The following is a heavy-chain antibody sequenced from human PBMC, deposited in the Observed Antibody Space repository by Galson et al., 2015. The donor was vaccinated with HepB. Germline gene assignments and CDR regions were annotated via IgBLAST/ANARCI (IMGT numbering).Heavy chain of an antibody. CDR2: IWYDGSNK. CDR1: GFTFSSYG. V-gene: IGHV3-33*01. J-gene: IGHJ4*02. D-gene: IGHD2-2*02. CDR3: ASDSEYCSSTSCYSLGFDY. Sequence: SLRLSCAASGFTFSSYGMHWVRQAPGKGLEWVAVIWYDGSNKYYADSVKGRFTISRDNSKNTLYLQMNSLRAEDTAVYYCASDSEYCSSTSCYSLGFDYWGQGTLVTVSS.